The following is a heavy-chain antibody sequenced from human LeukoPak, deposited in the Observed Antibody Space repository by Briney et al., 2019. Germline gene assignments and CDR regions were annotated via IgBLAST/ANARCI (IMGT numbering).Heavy chain of an antibody. CDR2: KWYDGNNK. D-gene: IGHD5/OR15-5a*01. J-gene: IGHJ4*02. V-gene: IGHV3-33*01. Sequence: GGSLRLSCAASGFTFSSYGMHWVRQAPGKGLEWVAVKWYDGNNKYYADSVKGRFTISRDNSKNTLYLEMNSLRAEDTAVYYCARDPVSPYFDYWGQGTLVTVSS. CDR3: ARDPVSPYFDY. CDR1: GFTFSSYG.